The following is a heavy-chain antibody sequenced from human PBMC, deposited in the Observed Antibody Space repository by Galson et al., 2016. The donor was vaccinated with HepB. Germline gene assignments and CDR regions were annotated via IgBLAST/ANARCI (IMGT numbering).Heavy chain of an antibody. V-gene: IGHV3-21*01. J-gene: IGHJ2*01. CDR2: ISSNGDFT. Sequence: SLRLSCAASGISFSTFSMNWVRQAPGQGLEWLSSISSNGDFTNYADSVKGRFTISRDNADNSLFLHMSSLRAEDTAIYYCARDNSHCGRTSCIPTYRYFDLWGRGTLVTVSS. D-gene: IGHD2-2*01. CDR3: ARDNSHCGRTSCIPTYRYFDL. CDR1: GISFSTFS.